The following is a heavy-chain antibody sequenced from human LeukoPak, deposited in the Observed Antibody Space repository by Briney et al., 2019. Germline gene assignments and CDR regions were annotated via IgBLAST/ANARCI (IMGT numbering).Heavy chain of an antibody. CDR2: IYHTGDT. V-gene: IGHV4-4*02. CDR3: ARAILDSSGYNLAY. D-gene: IGHD3-22*01. CDR1: GGSISSSNW. Sequence: SETLSLTCAVSGGSISSSNWWSWVRQPPGKGLEWIGEIYHTGDTNYNPSLESRVTISVDTSKNQFSLRLSSVTAADTAVYYCARAILDSSGYNLAYWGQGTLVTVSS. J-gene: IGHJ4*02.